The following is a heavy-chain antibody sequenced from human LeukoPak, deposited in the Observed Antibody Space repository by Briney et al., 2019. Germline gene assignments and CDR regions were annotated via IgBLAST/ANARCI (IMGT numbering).Heavy chain of an antibody. J-gene: IGHJ4*02. CDR1: GGSFSGYY. D-gene: IGHD3-9*01. CDR3: ARALDILTGTFDY. CDR2: INHSGST. V-gene: IGHV4-34*01. Sequence: PETLSLTCAVYGGSFSGYYWSWLRQPPGKGLEWIGEINHSGSTNYNPSLKSRVTISVDTSKNQFSLKLSSVTAADTAVYYCARALDILTGTFDYWGQGTLVTVSS.